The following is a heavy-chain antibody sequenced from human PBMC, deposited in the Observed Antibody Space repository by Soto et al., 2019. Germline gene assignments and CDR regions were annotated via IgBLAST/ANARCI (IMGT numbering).Heavy chain of an antibody. V-gene: IGHV1-69*01. D-gene: IGHD6-13*01. CDR2: IIPYYNTL. CDR1: EGTFNSYA. CDR3: ASGASRWYPYFFDS. J-gene: IGHJ4*02. Sequence: QAQVVQSGAEVRKPGSSVKLSCKASEGTFNSYAIAWVRQAPGQGLEWMGGIIPYYNTLNYAQKFQDRVTMPADDSTNTVYMELSSLRSDDTAVYFCASGASRWYPYFFDSWVQGTLVTVSS.